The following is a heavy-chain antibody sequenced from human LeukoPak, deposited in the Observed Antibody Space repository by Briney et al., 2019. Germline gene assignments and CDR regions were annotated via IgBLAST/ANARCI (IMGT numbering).Heavy chain of an antibody. D-gene: IGHD3-16*02. Sequence: SETLSLTCTVSGGSISSYYWSWIRQPPGKGLEWIGYIYYSGSTNYNPSLKSRVTISVDTSKNQFSLKLSSVTAADTAVYYCARSIMITFGGVIAHIPDAFDIWGQGTMVTVSS. J-gene: IGHJ3*02. CDR1: GGSISSYY. CDR2: IYYSGST. CDR3: ARSIMITFGGVIAHIPDAFDI. V-gene: IGHV4-59*01.